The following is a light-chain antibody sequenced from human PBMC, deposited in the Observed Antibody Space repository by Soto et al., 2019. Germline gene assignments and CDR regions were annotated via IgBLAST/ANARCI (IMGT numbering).Light chain of an antibody. CDR2: DVS. CDR3: CSYAGGPYV. Sequence: QSVLTQPRSVSGSPGQSVAISYTGTSSDVGGYDYVSWYQQHPGKAPNVIIFDVSKRPSGVPDRFSGSKSGNTASLTISGLQAEDEADYYCCSYAGGPYVFGTGTKVTVL. J-gene: IGLJ1*01. CDR1: SSDVGGYDY. V-gene: IGLV2-11*01.